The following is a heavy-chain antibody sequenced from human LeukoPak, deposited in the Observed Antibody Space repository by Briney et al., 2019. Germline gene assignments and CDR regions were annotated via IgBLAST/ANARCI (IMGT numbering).Heavy chain of an antibody. D-gene: IGHD3-10*01. Sequence: ASVKVSCKASGYTFTSYAMHWVRQAPGQRLEWMGWINAGNGNTKYSQEFQGRVTITRDTSASTAYMELSSLRSEDMAVYYCARGRLITMVRGVIENWFDPWGQGTLVTVSS. J-gene: IGHJ5*02. V-gene: IGHV1-3*03. CDR2: INAGNGNT. CDR1: GYTFTSYA. CDR3: ARGRLITMVRGVIENWFDP.